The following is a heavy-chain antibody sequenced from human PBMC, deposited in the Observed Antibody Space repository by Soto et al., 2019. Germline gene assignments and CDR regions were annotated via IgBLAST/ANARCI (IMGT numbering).Heavy chain of an antibody. CDR2: MNPNSGNT. CDR1: GYTFTSYD. CDR3: ARGLTRQKLYIVPYYYMDV. J-gene: IGHJ6*03. D-gene: IGHD2-15*01. V-gene: IGHV1-8*01. Sequence: ASVKVSCKASGYTFTSYDINWVRQATGQGLEWMGWMNPNSGNTGYAQKFQGRVTMTRNTSISTAYMELSSLRSEDTAVYYCARGLTRQKLYIVPYYYMDVWGKGTTVTVSS.